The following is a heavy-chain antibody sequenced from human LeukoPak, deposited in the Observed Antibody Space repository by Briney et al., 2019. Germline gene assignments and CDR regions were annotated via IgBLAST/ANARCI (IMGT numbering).Heavy chain of an antibody. CDR1: GGSISSSSYY. Sequence: SETLSLTCTVSGGSISSSSYYWGWIRQPPGKGLEWIGSIYYSGSTYYNPSLKSRVTISVDTSKNQFSLKLSSVTAADTAVYYCARRRYSSSSPYYFDYWGQGTLVTVSS. CDR2: IYYSGST. J-gene: IGHJ4*02. CDR3: ARRRYSSSSPYYFDY. D-gene: IGHD6-6*01. V-gene: IGHV4-39*01.